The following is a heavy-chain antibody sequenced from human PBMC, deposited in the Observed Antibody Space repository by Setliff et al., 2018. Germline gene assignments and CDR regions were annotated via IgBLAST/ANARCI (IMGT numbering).Heavy chain of an antibody. CDR2: IYVTEST. D-gene: IGHD2-2*01. V-gene: IGHV4-4*07. J-gene: IGHJ4*02. CDR3: ARTYCTTTSCFYFHY. CDR1: GDSISNYY. Sequence: SETLSLTCTVSGDSISNYYWNWIRQPAGKGLEWIGRIYVTESTKYNPSLKSRVTLSIDTSKNQFSLKLSSVTAADTAVYYCARTYCTTTSCFYFHYWGRGTVVTVSS.